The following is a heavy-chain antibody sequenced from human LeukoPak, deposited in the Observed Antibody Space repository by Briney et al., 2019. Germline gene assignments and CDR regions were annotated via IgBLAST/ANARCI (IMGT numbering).Heavy chain of an antibody. CDR3: ARERRDGYKVYFDY. Sequence: SETLSLTCTVSGGSISSNSYYWSWIRQPPGKGLEWIGYVYYSGSTNYNPSLKSRVTISVDTSKNQFSLRLSSVTAADTAVYYCARERRDGYKVYFDYWGQGTLVTVSS. CDR1: GGSISSNSYY. D-gene: IGHD5-24*01. V-gene: IGHV4-61*01. CDR2: VYYSGST. J-gene: IGHJ4*02.